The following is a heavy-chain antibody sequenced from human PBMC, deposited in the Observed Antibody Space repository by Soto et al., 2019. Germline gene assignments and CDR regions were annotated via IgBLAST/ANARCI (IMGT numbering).Heavy chain of an antibody. V-gene: IGHV4-39*01. CDR2: IYYSGST. CDR1: GGSISSSRYY. D-gene: IGHD3-10*01. Sequence: PSETLSLTCTVSGGSISSSRYYWAWIRQPPGKGLEWIGSIYYSGSTHYNPSLKSRVTISVDTSKTQFSLRLSSVTAADTAVYYCARLTGDYYYSYMDVWGKGTTVTVSS. J-gene: IGHJ6*03. CDR3: ARLTGDYYYSYMDV.